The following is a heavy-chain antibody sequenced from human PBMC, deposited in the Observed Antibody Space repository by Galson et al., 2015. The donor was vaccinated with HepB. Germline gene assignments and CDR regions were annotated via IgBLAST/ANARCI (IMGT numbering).Heavy chain of an antibody. Sequence: SLRLSCAASGFTFTRYAISWVRQAPGKGLDWVSSISVSGDITYYGDSVKGRFTLSRDNSKNTVFLQMHTLRAEDTAVCYCAKVAILGATPHYFDYLGQGTLVTVSS. CDR2: ISVSGDIT. CDR1: GFTFTRYA. CDR3: AKVAILGATPHYFDY. J-gene: IGHJ4*02. D-gene: IGHD3-16*01. V-gene: IGHV3-23*01.